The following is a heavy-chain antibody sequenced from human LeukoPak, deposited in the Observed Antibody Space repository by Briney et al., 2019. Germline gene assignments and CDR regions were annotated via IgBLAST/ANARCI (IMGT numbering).Heavy chain of an antibody. Sequence: SGPTLVNPTQTLTLTCTFSGFSLSTGGVGVGWIRQPPGEALEWLGVICENDEKLYSSSLQNRLSITKDTSKNQVVLTMANMDPVDTATYYCAHRHRGVASDVWGQGTMVTVSS. CDR3: AHRHRGVASDV. J-gene: IGHJ3*01. D-gene: IGHD2-15*01. CDR1: GFSLSTGGVG. V-gene: IGHV2-5*01. CDR2: ICENDEK.